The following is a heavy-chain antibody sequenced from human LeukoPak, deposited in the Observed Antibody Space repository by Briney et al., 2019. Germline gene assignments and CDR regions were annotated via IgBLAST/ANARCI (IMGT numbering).Heavy chain of an antibody. CDR2: IKTDGSNT. J-gene: IGHJ3*01. CDR3: ARDFLHLGG. V-gene: IGHV3-74*01. Sequence: PGGSLTLSCAASGFTFSSYWMHWVRQAPGKGLVWVSRIKTDGSNTNYADSVKGRFTISRDNAKNTLYLQMSSLRAEDTAVYYCARDFLHLGGWGQGTMVTVSS. CDR1: GFTFSSYW. D-gene: IGHD3-16*01.